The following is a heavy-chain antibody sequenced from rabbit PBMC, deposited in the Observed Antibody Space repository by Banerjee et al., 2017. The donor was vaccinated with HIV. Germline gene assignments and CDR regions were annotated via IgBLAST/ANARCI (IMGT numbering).Heavy chain of an antibody. D-gene: IGHD1-1*01. Sequence: QEQLMESGGGLVQPGGSLKLSCKVSGFDFSRTGVSWVRQAPGKGLEWIGCIDLLFGTTYYANWVNGRFTISSHSAQNTLYLQLHSLTAADTATYFCVRGASGSGYYSLWGPGTLVTVS. CDR1: GFDFSRTG. CDR3: VRGASGSGYYSL. J-gene: IGHJ4*01. CDR2: IDLLFGTT. V-gene: IGHV1S47*01.